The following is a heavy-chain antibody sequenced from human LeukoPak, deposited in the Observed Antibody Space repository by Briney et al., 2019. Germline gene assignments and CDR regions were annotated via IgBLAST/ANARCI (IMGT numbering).Heavy chain of an antibody. D-gene: IGHD5-18*01. CDR2: ISAYNGNT. CDR3: ARHVDTAMVFDY. V-gene: IGHV1-18*01. CDR1: GYTLTSYG. J-gene: IGHJ4*02. Sequence: ASVKVSCKASGYTLTSYGISWVRQAPGQGLEWMGWISAYNGNTNYAQKLQGRVTMTTDTSTSTAYMELRSLRSDDTAVYYCARHVDTAMVFDYWGQGTLVTVSS.